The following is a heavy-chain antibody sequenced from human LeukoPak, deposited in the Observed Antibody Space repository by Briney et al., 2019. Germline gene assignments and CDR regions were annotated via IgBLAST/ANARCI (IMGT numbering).Heavy chain of an antibody. J-gene: IGHJ4*02. CDR3: AKVGGVATKGDY. D-gene: IGHD5-12*01. CDR1: GFTFSSYA. Sequence: GGSLRLSCAASGFTFSSYAMSWVRQAPGRGLEWVSAISGSGGSTYYADSVKGRFTISRDNSKNTLYLQMNSLRAEDTAVYYCAKVGGVATKGDYWGQGTLVTVSS. CDR2: ISGSGGST. V-gene: IGHV3-23*01.